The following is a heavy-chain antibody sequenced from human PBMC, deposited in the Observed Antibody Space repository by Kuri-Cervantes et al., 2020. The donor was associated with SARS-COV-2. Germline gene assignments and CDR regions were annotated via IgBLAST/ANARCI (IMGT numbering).Heavy chain of an antibody. CDR2: ISHDGKNK. CDR1: GFNFSRTD. Sequence: GGSLRLSCAASGFNFSRTDMHWVRQAPGKGLEWVAVISHDGKNKKCIASGKGRFTISRDNSQNTLYLHMKSLRSEDTAMYYCAKDRVGVQDFWGQGTLDTVSS. CDR3: AKDRVGVQDF. D-gene: IGHD2-21*01. J-gene: IGHJ4*02. V-gene: IGHV3-30*18.